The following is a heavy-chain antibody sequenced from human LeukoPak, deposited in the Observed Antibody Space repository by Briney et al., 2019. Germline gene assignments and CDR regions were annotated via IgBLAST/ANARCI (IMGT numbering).Heavy chain of an antibody. Sequence: GGSLRLSCAASGFTFSSYWMHWVRQAPGKGLVWVSRINTDGSSTSYADSVKGRFTISRDNAKNTLYLQMNSLRAEDTAVYYCARVEVVGEGLDYWGQGTLVTVSS. D-gene: IGHD3-10*01. CDR2: INTDGSST. CDR3: ARVEVVGEGLDY. J-gene: IGHJ4*02. CDR1: GFTFSSYW. V-gene: IGHV3-74*01.